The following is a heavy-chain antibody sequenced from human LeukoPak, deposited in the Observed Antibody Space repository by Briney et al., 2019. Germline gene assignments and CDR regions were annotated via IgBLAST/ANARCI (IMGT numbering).Heavy chain of an antibody. CDR2: ISSDGNKK. Sequence: GGSLRLSCAASGFTFSNYAIHWVRQAPGKGLEWVAVISSDGNKKDYADSVKGRFTISRDNSKNTLYLQMNSLRAEDTAVYYCARRPPYYDILTGSAMDVWGKGTTVTISS. V-gene: IGHV3-30*14. J-gene: IGHJ6*03. CDR1: GFTFSNYA. CDR3: ARRPPYYDILTGSAMDV. D-gene: IGHD3-9*01.